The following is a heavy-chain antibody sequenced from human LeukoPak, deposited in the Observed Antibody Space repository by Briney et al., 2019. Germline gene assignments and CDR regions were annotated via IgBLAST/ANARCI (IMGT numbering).Heavy chain of an antibody. CDR3: ARVPTGYSSSSLYFDY. V-gene: IGHV4-38-2*02. CDR2: IYHSGST. CDR1: GYSISSGYY. Sequence: PSETLSPTCNVSGYSISSGYYWGWLRQPPGKGLEWIGRIYHSGSTYYNASLKSRVTISVDTSKNQISLKLISVTAADTAVYYCARVPTGYSSSSLYFDYWGQGTLVTVSS. D-gene: IGHD6-6*01. J-gene: IGHJ4*02.